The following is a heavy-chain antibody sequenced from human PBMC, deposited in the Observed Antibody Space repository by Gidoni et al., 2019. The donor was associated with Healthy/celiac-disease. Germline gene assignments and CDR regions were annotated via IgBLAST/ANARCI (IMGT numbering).Heavy chain of an antibody. Sequence: QVQLVESGGGLVKPGGSLRLSCAASGFTFSDDYMSWIRQAPGKGLEWVSYISSSGSTIYYADSVKGRFTISRDNAKNSLYLQMNSLRAEDTDVYYCARDRPYSSGWYYYYGMDVWGQGTTVTVSS. D-gene: IGHD6-19*01. CDR3: ARDRPYSSGWYYYYGMDV. CDR2: ISSSGSTI. CDR1: GFTFSDDY. J-gene: IGHJ6*02. V-gene: IGHV3-11*01.